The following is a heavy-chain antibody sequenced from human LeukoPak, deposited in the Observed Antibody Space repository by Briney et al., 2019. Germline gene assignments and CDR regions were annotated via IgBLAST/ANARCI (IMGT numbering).Heavy chain of an antibody. D-gene: IGHD2-2*01. J-gene: IGHJ4*02. CDR1: GFTFSSYG. CDR3: ANRGYCSSTSCLLDY. Sequence: GGSLRLSCAASGFTFSSYGMHWVRQAPGKGLEWVAFIRYDGSNKYYADSVKGRFTISRDNSKNTLYLQMNSLRAEDTAVYYCANRGYCSSTSCLLDYWGQRTLVTVSS. V-gene: IGHV3-30*02. CDR2: IRYDGSNK.